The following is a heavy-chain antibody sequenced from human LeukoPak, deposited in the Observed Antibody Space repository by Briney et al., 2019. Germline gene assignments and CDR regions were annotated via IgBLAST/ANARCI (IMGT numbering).Heavy chain of an antibody. Sequence: GGSLRLSCATSGFNFDDYGMNWVRQAPGKGLEWVANINQDEGEKYYVDSVKGRFTISRDNAKNSLYLQINSLGAEDTAVYYCAKAPVTSCRGAFCYPFDYWGQGTLVTVSS. CDR1: GFNFDDYG. CDR3: AKAPVTSCRGAFCYPFDY. J-gene: IGHJ4*02. D-gene: IGHD2-15*01. CDR2: INQDEGEK. V-gene: IGHV3-7*01.